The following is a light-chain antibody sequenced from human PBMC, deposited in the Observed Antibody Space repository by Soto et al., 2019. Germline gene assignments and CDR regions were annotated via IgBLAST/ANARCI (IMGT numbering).Light chain of an antibody. Sequence: DIQMTQSPSSLSASVGDRVTITCRASQGIGSDLAWFQQKPGKAPKRLIYAASRLQGVVPSRFSGCGSGTEFTPTVRGLQPEDLAPYDCLQHNSYPPSSGHGTKVDIK. J-gene: IGKJ1*01. CDR3: LQHNSYPPS. CDR1: QGIGSD. V-gene: IGKV1-17*01. CDR2: AAS.